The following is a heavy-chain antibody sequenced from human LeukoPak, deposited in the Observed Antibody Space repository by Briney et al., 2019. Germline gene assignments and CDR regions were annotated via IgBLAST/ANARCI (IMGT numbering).Heavy chain of an antibody. Sequence: GGSLRLSCAASGFXFSSYSVIRARQAPGKGLEWVSYVSSSGTTTYYADSVKGRFTISRDNVKNLVSLQMNSLRDEDTAVYYCARADRDGNKRFLDWGQGTLVTVSS. D-gene: IGHD5-24*01. CDR1: GFXFSSYS. CDR3: ARADRDGNKRFLD. V-gene: IGHV3-48*02. J-gene: IGHJ4*02. CDR2: VSSSGTTT.